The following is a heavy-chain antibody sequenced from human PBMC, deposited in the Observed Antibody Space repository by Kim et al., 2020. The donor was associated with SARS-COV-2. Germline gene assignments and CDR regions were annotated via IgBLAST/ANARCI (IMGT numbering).Heavy chain of an antibody. J-gene: IGHJ5*02. V-gene: IGHV4-39*01. Sequence: SYNPSLKRRVTIPVDTSKNQCSLKLSYVTAEDTAVYYCARRLLASIGGFDPWGQGTLVTVSS. CDR3: ARRLLASIGGFDP. D-gene: IGHD2-15*01.